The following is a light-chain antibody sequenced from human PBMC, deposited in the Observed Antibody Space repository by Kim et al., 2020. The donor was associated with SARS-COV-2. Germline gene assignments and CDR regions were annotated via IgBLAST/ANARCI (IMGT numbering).Light chain of an antibody. CDR3: ASFTSKSTPS. V-gene: IGLV2-14*03. Sequence: QSALTQPASVSGSPGQSITISCTGTSSDVGAYDYVSWYQQHPGKAPKLMIYDVNNRPSGVSNRFSGSKSDNTASLTISGLQPEDEADYYCASFTSKSTPSFGTGTKVTVL. CDR2: DVN. J-gene: IGLJ1*01. CDR1: SSDVGAYDY.